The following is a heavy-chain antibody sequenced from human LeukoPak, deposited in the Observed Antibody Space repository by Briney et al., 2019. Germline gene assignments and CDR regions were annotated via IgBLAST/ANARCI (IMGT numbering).Heavy chain of an antibody. Sequence: PSETLSLTCTLSDDSISSSSYYWGWIRQPPGKGLEWIAAIYYTGSTYYNPTFKSRVTMSVDRSRNQFSLKLSSVTAADTAVYYCARLDSEYGSGSYYNDYYYYYMDVWGKGTTVTVSS. J-gene: IGHJ6*03. CDR1: DDSISSSSYY. CDR2: IYYTGST. V-gene: IGHV4-39*01. D-gene: IGHD3-10*01. CDR3: ARLDSEYGSGSYYNDYYYYYMDV.